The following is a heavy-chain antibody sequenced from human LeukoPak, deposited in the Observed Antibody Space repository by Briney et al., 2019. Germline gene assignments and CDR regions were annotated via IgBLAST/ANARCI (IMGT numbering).Heavy chain of an antibody. J-gene: IGHJ4*02. CDR1: GFTFSSYW. Sequence: GGSLRLSCAASGFTFSSYWMHWVRQTPGKGLVWVSRINSDGTSTNYADSVKGRFTISRDNAKNTLYLQMNSLRAEDTAVYYCARDQQETTVVTPGFDYWGQGTLVTVSS. CDR3: ARDQQETTVVTPGFDY. V-gene: IGHV3-74*01. CDR2: INSDGTST. D-gene: IGHD4-23*01.